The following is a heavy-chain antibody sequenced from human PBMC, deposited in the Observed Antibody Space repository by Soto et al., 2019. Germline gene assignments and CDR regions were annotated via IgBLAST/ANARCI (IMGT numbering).Heavy chain of an antibody. CDR2: INHSGST. Sequence: SWIRQKNGQGLERLGEINHSGSTNYSPSFQGHVTISADKSISTAYLQWSSLKASDTAMYYCARHIPTNYDSSGYHGYYYYYGMDVRGQGTTVTLSS. CDR3: ARHIPTNYDSSGYHGYYYYYGMDV. D-gene: IGHD3-22*01. V-gene: IGHV5-10-1*01. J-gene: IGHJ6*02.